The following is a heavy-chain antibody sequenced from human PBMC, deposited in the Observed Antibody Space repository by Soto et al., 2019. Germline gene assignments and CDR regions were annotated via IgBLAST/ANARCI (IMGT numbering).Heavy chain of an antibody. CDR3: AAESDVGDAFDL. J-gene: IGHJ3*01. Sequence: QMPLVQSGPEVKKPGTSMRVSCKASGITFDSTAVQWVRQARGQRLEWIGWIVVGTGDTDYAQSFRQRVTITRDLATSTAYMELSGLRSDDTAVYICAAESDVGDAFDLWGQGTLVTVSS. CDR1: GITFDSTA. V-gene: IGHV1-58*01. CDR2: IVVGTGDT. D-gene: IGHD2-15*01.